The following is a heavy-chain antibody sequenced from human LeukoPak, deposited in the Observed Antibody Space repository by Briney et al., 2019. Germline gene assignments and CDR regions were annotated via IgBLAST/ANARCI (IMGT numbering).Heavy chain of an antibody. CDR1: GGSFSGYY. CDR3: ARGGGYDFWSGYRHFYGMDV. J-gene: IGHJ6*02. D-gene: IGHD3-3*01. V-gene: IGHV4-34*01. CDR2: INHSGGT. Sequence: SETLSLTCAVYGGSFSGYYWSWIRQPPGKGLEWIGEINHSGGTNYNPSLKSRVTISVDTSKNQFSLKLSSVTAADTAVYYCARGGGYDFWSGYRHFYGMDVWGQGTTVTVSS.